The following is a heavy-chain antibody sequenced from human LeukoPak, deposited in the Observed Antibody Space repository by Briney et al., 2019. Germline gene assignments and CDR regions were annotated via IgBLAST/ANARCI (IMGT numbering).Heavy chain of an antibody. V-gene: IGHV3-7*05. Sequence: TGGSRRLSCAASGFTFTTYWMSWVRQAPGKGLEWVANINQDGIEKYYVASVRGRLTISRDNAKNSIYVRMNSLRAEDAAVYYCARGFDGYYGFDLWGQGTMVTVSS. CDR2: INQDGIEK. CDR3: ARGFDGYYGFDL. J-gene: IGHJ3*01. CDR1: GFTFTTYW. D-gene: IGHD5-24*01.